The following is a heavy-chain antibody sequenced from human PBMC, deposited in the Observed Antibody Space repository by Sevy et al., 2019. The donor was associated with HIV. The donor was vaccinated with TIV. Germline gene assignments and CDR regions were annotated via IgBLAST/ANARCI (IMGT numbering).Heavy chain of an antibody. D-gene: IGHD3-22*01. CDR2: IIPIFGTA. V-gene: IGHV1-69*13. CDR3: ARAYYYDSSGYLGAYFDY. CDR1: GGTFSSYA. Sequence: ASVKVSCKASGGTFSSYAISWVRQAPGQGLEWMGGIIPIFGTANYAQKFQGRVTITADESTSTAYMELSSLRSEDTAVYYWARAYYYDSSGYLGAYFDYWGQGTLVTVSS. J-gene: IGHJ4*02.